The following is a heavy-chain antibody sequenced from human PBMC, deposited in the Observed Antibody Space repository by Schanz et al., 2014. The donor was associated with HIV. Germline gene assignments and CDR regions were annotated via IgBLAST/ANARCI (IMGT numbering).Heavy chain of an antibody. V-gene: IGHV3-30*03. CDR1: GLTFSSYG. J-gene: IGHJ4*02. Sequence: QVQLVESGGGVVQPGRSLRLSCAGSGLTFSSYGMHWVRQAPGKGLEWVAVISYDGSNKYYADSVKGRFTISRDNSKNTLYLQMNSLRAEDTAVYFCARGRYATNYYDSSAYPYYFDYWGQGTLVTVSS. CDR3: ARGRYATNYYDSSAYPYYFDY. D-gene: IGHD3-22*01. CDR2: ISYDGSNK.